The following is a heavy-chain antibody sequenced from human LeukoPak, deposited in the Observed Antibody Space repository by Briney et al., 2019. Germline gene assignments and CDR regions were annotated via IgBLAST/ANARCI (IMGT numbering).Heavy chain of an antibody. J-gene: IGHJ4*02. Sequence: ASVKVSCKASGYTFTGYYVHWVRQAPGQGLEWMGRINPNSGGTNYAQKFQGRVTMTRDTSISTAYMELSRLRSDDTAVYYCARARYDILTGYYSLFDYWGQGTLVTVSS. V-gene: IGHV1-2*06. CDR3: ARARYDILTGYYSLFDY. CDR2: INPNSGGT. CDR1: GYTFTGYY. D-gene: IGHD3-9*01.